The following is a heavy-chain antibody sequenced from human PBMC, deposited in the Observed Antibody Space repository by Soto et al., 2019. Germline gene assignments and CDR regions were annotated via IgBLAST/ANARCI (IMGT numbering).Heavy chain of an antibody. J-gene: IGHJ4*02. Sequence: SETLSLTCAVYGGSFSGYYWSLIRQPPGKGLEWIGEINHSGSTNYNPSLKSRVTISVDTSKNQFSLKLSSVTAADTAVYYCARGLELGDFDYWGQGTLVTVSS. V-gene: IGHV4-34*01. CDR1: GGSFSGYY. CDR3: ARGLELGDFDY. D-gene: IGHD1-26*01. CDR2: INHSGST.